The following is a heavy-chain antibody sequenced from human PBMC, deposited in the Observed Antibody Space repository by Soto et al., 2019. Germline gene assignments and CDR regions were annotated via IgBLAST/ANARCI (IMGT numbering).Heavy chain of an antibody. Sequence: SETLSLTCTVSGGSISSGDYYWSWIRQPPGKGLEWIGYIYYSGSTYYNPSLKSRVTISVDTSKNQFSLKLSSVTAADTAVYYCANQNGGYSYGRGSYYYYGMDVCGQGTTVTVSS. V-gene: IGHV4-30-4*01. CDR1: GGSISSGDYY. J-gene: IGHJ6*02. CDR2: IYYSGST. D-gene: IGHD5-18*01. CDR3: ANQNGGYSYGRGSYYYYGMDV.